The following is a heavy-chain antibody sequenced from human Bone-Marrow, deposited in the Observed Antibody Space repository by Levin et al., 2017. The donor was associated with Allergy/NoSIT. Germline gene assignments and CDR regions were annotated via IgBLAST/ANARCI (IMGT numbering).Heavy chain of an antibody. D-gene: IGHD3-10*01. J-gene: IGHJ4*02. CDR3: PTGGSSHLNY. Sequence: GGSLRLSCGVSGFDFSNYWMSWVRQAPGKGLEWVAKINQDGSEKYYVDSVKGRFTISRDNAKNSVYLQMDSLRVEDTAVYYCPTGGSSHLNYWGQGSLVSVSS. CDR2: INQDGSEK. V-gene: IGHV3-7*01. CDR1: GFDFSNYW.